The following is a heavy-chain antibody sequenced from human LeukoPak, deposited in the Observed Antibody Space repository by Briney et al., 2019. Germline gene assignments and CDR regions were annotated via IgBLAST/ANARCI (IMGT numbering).Heavy chain of an antibody. D-gene: IGHD3-10*01. CDR3: ARSFLLWFGEGDY. CDR2: IYSGGST. V-gene: IGHV3-66*01. CDR1: GLTVSSNY. J-gene: IGHJ4*02. Sequence: TGGSLRLSCAASGLTVSSNYMNWVRQAPGKGLEWVSVIYSGGSTYYADSVKGRFTISRDNSKNTLYLQMNSLRAEDTAVYYCARSFLLWFGEGDYWGQGTLVTVSS.